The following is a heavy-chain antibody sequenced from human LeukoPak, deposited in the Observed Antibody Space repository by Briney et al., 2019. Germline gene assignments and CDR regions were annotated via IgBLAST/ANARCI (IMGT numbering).Heavy chain of an antibody. CDR3: ARNGNSGHDSLDY. V-gene: IGHV3-21*01. D-gene: IGHD5-12*01. Sequence: GGSLRLSCAASGFTFSSYSMNWVRQAPGKGLEWVSSISSSSSYIYYADSVKGRFTISRDNAKNSLYLQMNSLRAEDTAVYYCARNGNSGHDSLDYWGQGTLVTVSS. J-gene: IGHJ4*02. CDR2: ISSSSSYI. CDR1: GFTFSSYS.